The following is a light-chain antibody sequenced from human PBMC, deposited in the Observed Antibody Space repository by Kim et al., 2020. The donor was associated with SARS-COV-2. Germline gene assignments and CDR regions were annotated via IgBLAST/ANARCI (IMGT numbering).Light chain of an antibody. CDR2: AAS. CDR1: QGISTY. V-gene: IGKV1-8*01. J-gene: IGKJ1*01. CDR3: QQYYSYPT. Sequence: SASTGDRVTITCRASQGISTYLAWYQQKPGKAPKVLIYAASTLQSGVPSRFSGSGSGTDFTLTISCLQSEDFATYYCQQYYSYPTFGQGTKVDIK.